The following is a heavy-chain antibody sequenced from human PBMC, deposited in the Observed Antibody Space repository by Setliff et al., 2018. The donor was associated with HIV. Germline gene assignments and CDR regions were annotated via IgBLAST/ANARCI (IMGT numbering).Heavy chain of an antibody. Sequence: PSETLSLTCTISGASISSHYWSWIRQPPGKGLEWIGYIYYSGTTNYNPSLKSRVTISVDTSKNQFSLKLSSVTAADTAVYYCARSVVVVTVEWFDPWGQGTLVTVSS. J-gene: IGHJ5*02. CDR2: IYYSGTT. CDR3: ARSVVVVTVEWFDP. V-gene: IGHV4-59*08. CDR1: GASISSHY. D-gene: IGHD2-21*02.